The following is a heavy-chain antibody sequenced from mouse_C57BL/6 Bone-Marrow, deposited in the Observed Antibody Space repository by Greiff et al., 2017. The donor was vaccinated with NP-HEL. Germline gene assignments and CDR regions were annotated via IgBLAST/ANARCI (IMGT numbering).Heavy chain of an antibody. V-gene: IGHV3-1*01. J-gene: IGHJ1*03. CDR2: ISYSGST. D-gene: IGHD1-1*01. CDR3: AREARWGYYGSSWYFDV. CDR1: GYSITSGYD. Sequence: EVMLVESGPGMVKPSQSLSLTCTVTGYSITSGYDWHWIRHFPGNKLEWMGYISYSGSTNYNPSLKSRISITHDTSKNHFFLKLNSVTTEDTATYYCAREARWGYYGSSWYFDVWGTGTTVTVSS.